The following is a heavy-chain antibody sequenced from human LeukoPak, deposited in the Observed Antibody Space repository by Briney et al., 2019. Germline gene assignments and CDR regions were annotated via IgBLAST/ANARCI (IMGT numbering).Heavy chain of an antibody. J-gene: IGHJ4*02. D-gene: IGHD3-10*01. CDR1: GFTFRSYA. V-gene: IGHV3-23*01. CDR2: ISGSGSAT. Sequence: GGSLRLSCAASGFTFRSYAMNWVRQAPGKGLEWVSAISGSGSATYYADSVRGRFILSRDSSKNTLYLQMNSLRAEDTAVYYCTSASSVSGLYYWEWGQGTLVTVSS. CDR3: TSASSVSGLYYWE.